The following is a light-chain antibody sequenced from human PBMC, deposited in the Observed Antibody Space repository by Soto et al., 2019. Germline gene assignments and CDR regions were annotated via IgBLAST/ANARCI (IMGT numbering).Light chain of an antibody. CDR2: DVN. V-gene: IGLV2-14*03. CDR1: SSDVGGYNF. J-gene: IGLJ1*01. Sequence: QSALTQPASVSGSPGQSITISCTGTSSDVGGYNFVSWYQQHPGKVPKLMIFDVNRRPSGVSDRFSGSKSGNTASLTISGLQAENEGDYYCCSYTSSSTHVFGSGTKVTVL. CDR3: CSYTSSSTHV.